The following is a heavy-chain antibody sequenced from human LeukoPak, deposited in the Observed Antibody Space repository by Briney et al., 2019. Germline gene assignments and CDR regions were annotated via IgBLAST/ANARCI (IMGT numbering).Heavy chain of an antibody. CDR2: IYYKGNT. CDR3: ARVGFDFWSGYRIDY. Sequence: SSGTLSLTCTVSSVSISTYYWSWIRQPPGKGLEWIGYIYYKGNTNYNPSLRSRVTISFDTPKNQFSLKLSSVTAADTAVYYCARVGFDFWSGYRIDYWGQGTLVTVSS. V-gene: IGHV4-59*01. CDR1: SVSISTYY. D-gene: IGHD3-3*01. J-gene: IGHJ4*02.